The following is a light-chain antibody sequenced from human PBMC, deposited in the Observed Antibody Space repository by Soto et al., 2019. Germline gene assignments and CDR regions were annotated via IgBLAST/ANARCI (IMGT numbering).Light chain of an antibody. J-gene: IGKJ2*01. CDR1: RRVSSY. CDR2: GAS. V-gene: IGKV3-20*01. Sequence: ETVLTQSPATLSLSPGDRATLSCRASRRVSSYLAWYQQKAGQAPRLLIYGASSRATGIPDRFSGSGSGTDFTLTISRLDPEDFAVYYCQLYGSSLVTFGQGTKVDIK. CDR3: QLYGSSLVT.